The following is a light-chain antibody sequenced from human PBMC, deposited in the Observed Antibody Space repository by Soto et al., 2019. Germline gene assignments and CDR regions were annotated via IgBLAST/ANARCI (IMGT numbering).Light chain of an antibody. Sequence: DIVMTQSPLSLPVTPGEPASISCRSSQSLLHSNGYNYLDWYPQKPGQSPQLLIYLRSHRASGDPDRFSGSGSGTDFTLKISRVEAEDVGVYLCMQVLQTPRTFGQGSKV. V-gene: IGKV2-28*01. J-gene: IGKJ1*01. CDR3: MQVLQTPRT. CDR1: QSLLHSNGYNY. CDR2: LRS.